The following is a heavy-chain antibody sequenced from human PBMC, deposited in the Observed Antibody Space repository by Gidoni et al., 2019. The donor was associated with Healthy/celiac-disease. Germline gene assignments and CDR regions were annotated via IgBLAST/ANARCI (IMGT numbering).Heavy chain of an antibody. D-gene: IGHD3-10*01. V-gene: IGHV1-69*01. CDR1: GGPFSSYA. J-gene: IGHJ4*02. CDR3: ARSRATNYGSGSYYFDY. CDR2: IIPIFGTA. Sequence: QVQLVQSGAEVKKPGSSVKVSCKASGGPFSSYAISWVRQAPGQGLEWMGGIIPIFGTANYAQKFQGRVTITADESTSTAYMELSSLRSEDTAVYYCARSRATNYGSGSYYFDYWGQGTLVTVSS.